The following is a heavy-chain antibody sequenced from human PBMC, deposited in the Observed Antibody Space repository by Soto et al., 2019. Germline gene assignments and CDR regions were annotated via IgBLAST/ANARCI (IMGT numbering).Heavy chain of an antibody. CDR1: GFTFSSYG. CDR2: ISYDGSNK. Sequence: QVQLVESGGGVVQPGRSLRLSCAASGFTFSSYGMHWVRQAPGKGLEWVAVISYDGSNKYYADSVKGRFTISRDNSKNTLYLQMNSLRAEDTAMYYCAKKLYYYYGMDVWGQGTTVTVSS. D-gene: IGHD1-26*01. J-gene: IGHJ6*02. V-gene: IGHV3-30*18. CDR3: AKKLYYYYGMDV.